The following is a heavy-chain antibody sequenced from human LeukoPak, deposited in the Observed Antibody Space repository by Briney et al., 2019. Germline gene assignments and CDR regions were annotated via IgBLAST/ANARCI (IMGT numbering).Heavy chain of an antibody. CDR3: ARVRVASIDY. V-gene: IGHV4-38-2*02. Sequence: AETLSLTCTVSGVSISSYYWGWIRQPPGKGLEWIGSIYHSGSTYYNPSLKSRVTISVDTSKNQFSLKLSSVTAADTAVYYCARVRVASIDYWGEGSLVTVSS. J-gene: IGHJ4*02. D-gene: IGHD2-15*01. CDR2: IYHSGST. CDR1: GVSISSYY.